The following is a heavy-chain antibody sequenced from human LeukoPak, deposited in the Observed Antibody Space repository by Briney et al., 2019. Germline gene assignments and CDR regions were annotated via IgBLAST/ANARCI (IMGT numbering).Heavy chain of an antibody. CDR1: SGSIRSYH. Sequence: SETLSLTCTVSSGSIRSYHRAWIRQPAGKELEWIGRIYTTGDTDYNPSLKSRVAMSVDTSKNQFSLNLRSVTTADTAFYYCARNGYTKSWTHLDYWGQGILVSVSS. D-gene: IGHD3/OR15-3a*01. CDR3: ARNGYTKSWTHLDY. V-gene: IGHV4-4*07. CDR2: IYTTGDT. J-gene: IGHJ4*02.